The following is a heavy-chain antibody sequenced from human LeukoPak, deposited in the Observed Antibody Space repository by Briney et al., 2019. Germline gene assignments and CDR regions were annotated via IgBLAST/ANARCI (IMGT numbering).Heavy chain of an antibody. CDR3: ARHSGSGSLSRPFDP. Sequence: KPLETLSLTCSVSGGSVTSGGFYWAWLRQPPGKGPEWIATVYYTGSTYYNPSLKSRVTISIDTSKNQFSLRLTSVTATDTAVYHCARHSGSGSLSRPFDPWGQGTLVTVSS. CDR1: GGSVTSGGFY. D-gene: IGHD3-10*01. CDR2: VYYTGST. J-gene: IGHJ5*02. V-gene: IGHV4-39*01.